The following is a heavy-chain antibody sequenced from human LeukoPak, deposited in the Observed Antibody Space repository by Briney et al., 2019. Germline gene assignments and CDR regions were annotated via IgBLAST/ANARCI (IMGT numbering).Heavy chain of an antibody. CDR2: SIPILGIS. CDR1: GGTVSSYT. D-gene: IGHD6-19*01. CDR3: AREPGAGIAVSGRYYGMDV. Sequence: SVKVSCTASGGTVSSYTISWVRQAPGQGLEWLGRSIPILGISNYAQKCQGRVTITADKSTSTAYMALSSLRSEDTAVYYCAREPGAGIAVSGRYYGMDVWGQGTTVTVYS. V-gene: IGHV1-69*04. J-gene: IGHJ6*02.